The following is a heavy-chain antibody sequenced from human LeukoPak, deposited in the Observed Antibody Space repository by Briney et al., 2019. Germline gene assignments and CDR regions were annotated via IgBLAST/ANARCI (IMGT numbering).Heavy chain of an antibody. CDR3: ARGGFLEWLLPFDY. J-gene: IGHJ4*02. CDR2: IYYSGST. V-gene: IGHV4-30-4*08. Sequence: PSETLSLTCTVSGGSISSGDYYWSWIRQPPGKGLEWIGYIYYSGSTYYNPSLKSRVTISVDTSKNQFSLKLSSVTAADTAVYYCARGGFLEWLLPFDYWGQGTLVTVSS. CDR1: GGSISSGDYY. D-gene: IGHD3-3*01.